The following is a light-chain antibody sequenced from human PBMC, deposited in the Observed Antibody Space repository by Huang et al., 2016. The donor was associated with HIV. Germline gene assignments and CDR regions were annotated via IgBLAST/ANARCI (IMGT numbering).Light chain of an antibody. Sequence: EIVMTQSPATLSVSPGERATLSCRASQSVSTNLVWYQQKAGQAPRLLMYGTSTRATGVPARFSGSGSGTEFTLTISSLQSEDFAVYYCQQYNNWPPLTFGGGTRVEIK. CDR2: GTS. CDR3: QQYNNWPPLT. J-gene: IGKJ4*01. V-gene: IGKV3-15*01. CDR1: QSVSTN.